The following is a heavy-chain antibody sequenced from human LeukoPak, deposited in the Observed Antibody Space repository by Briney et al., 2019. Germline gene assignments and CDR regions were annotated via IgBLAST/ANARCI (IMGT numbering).Heavy chain of an antibody. D-gene: IGHD5-18*01. J-gene: IGHJ4*02. Sequence: VASVKVSCKVSGYTLTELSMHWVRQAPGKGLEWMGGFDPEDGETIYAQKFQGRVTMTEDTSTDTAYMELSSLGSEDTAVYYCATGSPTLYSYGTDPPPRYWGQGTLVTVSS. CDR1: GYTLTELS. CDR2: FDPEDGET. CDR3: ATGSPTLYSYGTDPPPRY. V-gene: IGHV1-24*01.